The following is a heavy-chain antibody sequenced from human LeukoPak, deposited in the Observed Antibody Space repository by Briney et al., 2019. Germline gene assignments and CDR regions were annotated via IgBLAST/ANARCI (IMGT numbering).Heavy chain of an antibody. CDR2: IYSGGST. J-gene: IGHJ6*02. D-gene: IGHD6-19*01. CDR3: ARDSVAEYYYGMDV. CDR1: GFTVSSNY. Sequence: GSLRLSCAASGFTVSSNYMSWVRQAPGKGLEWVSVIYSGGSTYYADSVKGRFTISRDNSKNTLYLQMNSLRAEDTAVYYCARDSVAEYYYGMDVWGQGTTVTVSS. V-gene: IGHV3-53*01.